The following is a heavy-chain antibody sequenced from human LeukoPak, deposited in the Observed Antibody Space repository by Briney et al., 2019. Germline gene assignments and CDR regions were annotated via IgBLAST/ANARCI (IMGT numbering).Heavy chain of an antibody. CDR1: GGSISSSSYY. D-gene: IGHD3-10*01. CDR3: ASHGLWFGELFPTFFDY. Sequence: SETLSLTCTVSGGSISSSSYYWGWIRQPPGKGLERIGSIYYSGSTYYNPSLKSRVTISVDTSKNQFSLKLSSVTAADTAVYYCASHGLWFGELFPTFFDYWGQGTLVTVSS. CDR2: IYYSGST. J-gene: IGHJ4*02. V-gene: IGHV4-39*01.